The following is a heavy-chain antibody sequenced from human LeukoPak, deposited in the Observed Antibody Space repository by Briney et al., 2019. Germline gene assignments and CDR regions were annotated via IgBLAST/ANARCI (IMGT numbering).Heavy chain of an antibody. Sequence: QPGGSLRLSCVASGFFFDDYGMHWVRQVPGKGLEWVSGISWQSRTRKYADSVRGRFTISRDNAKNSLYLQMDSLRADDTAVYYCARYSGSYYYPPAWDLWGQGTLVTVSS. D-gene: IGHD1-26*01. J-gene: IGHJ4*02. CDR2: ISWQSRTR. CDR3: ARYSGSYYYPPAWDL. CDR1: GFFFDDYG. V-gene: IGHV3-9*01.